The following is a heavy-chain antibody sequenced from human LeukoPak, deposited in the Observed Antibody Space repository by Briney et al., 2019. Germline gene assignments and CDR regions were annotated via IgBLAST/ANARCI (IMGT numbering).Heavy chain of an antibody. V-gene: IGHV1-2*02. CDR2: INPNTGGT. CDR1: GYTFTGYY. D-gene: IGHD3-10*01. J-gene: IGHJ4*02. CDR3: ARAIIMVRGVDY. Sequence: ASVKVSCKASGYTFTGYYMHWVRQAPGQGLEWMGWINPNTGGTNYAQKFQGRVTMTRDTSISTAYMELSRLRSDDTAVYYCARAIIMVRGVDYWGQGTLVTVSP.